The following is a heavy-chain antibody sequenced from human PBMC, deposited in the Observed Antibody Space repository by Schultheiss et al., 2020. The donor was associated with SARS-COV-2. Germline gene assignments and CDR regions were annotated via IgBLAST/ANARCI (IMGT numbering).Heavy chain of an antibody. Sequence: SETLSLTCAVYGGSFSGYYWSWIRQHPGKGLEWIGYIYYSGSTYYNPSLKSLVTISVDTSKNQFSLKLSSVTAADTAVYYCARREGLYVGGAFDIWGQGTMVTVSS. V-gene: IGHV4-31*01. J-gene: IGHJ3*02. CDR2: IYYSGST. D-gene: IGHD3-3*01. CDR3: ARREGLYVGGAFDI. CDR1: GGSFSGYY.